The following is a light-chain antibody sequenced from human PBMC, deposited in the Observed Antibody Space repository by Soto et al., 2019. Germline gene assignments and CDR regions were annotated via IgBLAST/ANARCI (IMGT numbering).Light chain of an antibody. V-gene: IGKV4-1*01. CDR2: WAS. Sequence: DIVMTQSPDSLAVSLGERATINCESSQSVLYSSINKNYLAWYQQKPGQPPKLLIYWASTRESGVPDRFSGSGSGTDFTLTISSLQAEDVAVYYCQQYYSPPRTFGGGTKVDIK. CDR3: QQYYSPPRT. J-gene: IGKJ4*01. CDR1: QSVLYSSINKNY.